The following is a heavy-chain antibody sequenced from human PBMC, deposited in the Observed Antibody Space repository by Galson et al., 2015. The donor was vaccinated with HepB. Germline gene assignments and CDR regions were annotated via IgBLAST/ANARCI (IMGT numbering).Heavy chain of an antibody. CDR1: GYSFTNYW. CDR3: ARRATDGDYYYYGMDV. J-gene: IGHJ6*02. Sequence: QSGAEVKQPGESLRISCTGSGYSFTNYWISWVRQMPGKGLAWMGRIDPSDSYTNSSTSFQGHVTISADKSISTAYLQWSSLKATDTGMYYCARRATDGDYYYYGMDVWGQGTTVTVSS. D-gene: IGHD5-24*01. V-gene: IGHV5-10-1*01. CDR2: IDPSDSYT.